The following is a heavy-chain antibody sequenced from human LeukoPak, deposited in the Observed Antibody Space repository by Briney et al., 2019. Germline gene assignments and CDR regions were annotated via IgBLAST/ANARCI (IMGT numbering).Heavy chain of an antibody. CDR1: GTSFSSYY. V-gene: IGHV4-34*01. CDR3: ARMTTGHDF. J-gene: IGHJ4*02. CDR2: VHHSGYT. Sequence: SETLSLTCAVSGTSFSSYYWSWIRQPPGKGLEWIGEVHHSGYTNDNPSLKSRVTISVDTSKNQFSLRLRSVTAADTGVYFCARMTTGHDFWGQGTLVTVSS. D-gene: IGHD4-17*01.